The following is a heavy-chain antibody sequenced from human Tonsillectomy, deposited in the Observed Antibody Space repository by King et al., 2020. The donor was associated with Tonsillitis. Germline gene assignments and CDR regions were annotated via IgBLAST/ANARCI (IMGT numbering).Heavy chain of an antibody. CDR3: ARDYDFWSGHYYYYYGMDV. D-gene: IGHD3-3*01. V-gene: IGHV3-48*01. CDR2: ISSSSSTI. J-gene: IGHJ6*02. CDR1: GFTFNNYS. Sequence: VQLVESGGGLVQPGGSLRLSCAASGFTFNNYSMNWVRQAPGKGLEWVSYISSSSSTIYYADSVKGRFTISRDSAKNSLYLQMNSLRAEDTAVYYCARDYDFWSGHYYYYYGMDVWGQGTTVTVSS.